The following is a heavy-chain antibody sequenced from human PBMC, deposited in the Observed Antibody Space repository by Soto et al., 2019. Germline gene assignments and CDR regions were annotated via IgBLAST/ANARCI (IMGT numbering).Heavy chain of an antibody. CDR1: GYTFTSYG. Sequence: ASVKVSCKASGYTFTSYGISWVRQAPGQGLEWMGWISAYNGNTNYAQKLQGRVTMTTDTSTSTAYMEMRSLRSDDTAVYYCARVPEYYDYIWGSYRTHDAFDIWGQGTMVTVSS. CDR3: ARVPEYYDYIWGSYRTHDAFDI. V-gene: IGHV1-18*01. J-gene: IGHJ3*02. D-gene: IGHD3-16*02. CDR2: ISAYNGNT.